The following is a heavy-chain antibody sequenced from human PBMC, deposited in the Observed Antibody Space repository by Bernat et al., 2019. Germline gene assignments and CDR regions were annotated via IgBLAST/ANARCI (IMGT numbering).Heavy chain of an antibody. V-gene: IGHV3-66*04. CDR1: GFTVSSNY. Sequence: EVQLVESGGGLVQPGGSLRLSCAASGFTVSSNYMSWVRQAPGKGLEWVSIVYSDGSTYYADSVKGRFTSSRDNSKNTVFLQMSSLRVDDMAVYYGARQDDFWSGFVVWGQGTLVTVSS. CDR2: VYSDGST. CDR3: ARQDDFWSGFVV. D-gene: IGHD3-3*01. J-gene: IGHJ5*02.